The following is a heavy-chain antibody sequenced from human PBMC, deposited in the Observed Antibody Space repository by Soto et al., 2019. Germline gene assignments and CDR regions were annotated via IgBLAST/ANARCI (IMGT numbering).Heavy chain of an antibody. CDR1: GFTFSNVW. D-gene: IGHD1-20*01. CDR2: IKRETDGGTI. CDR3: PPLALKYNISWYPLSD. J-gene: IGHJ4*02. V-gene: IGHV3-15*07. Sequence: EVQLVESGGGLVKPGGSLRLSCAGSGFTFSNVWMNWVRQAPGKGLEWVGRIKRETDGGTIDYAAPVKGRFTISRDDSNNTLYLQMNSLKTGDPATDYCPPLALKYNISWYPLSDWGQGTRVTVSS.